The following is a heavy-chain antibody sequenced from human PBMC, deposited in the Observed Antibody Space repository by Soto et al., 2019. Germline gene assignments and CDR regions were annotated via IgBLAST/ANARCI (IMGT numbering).Heavy chain of an antibody. CDR2: ISASSTYI. CDR3: ARGWLRDTWMY. D-gene: IGHD5-12*01. V-gene: IGHV3-21*01. J-gene: IGHJ4*02. Sequence: GGSLRLSCAASGFIFSSSTMNWVRQAPGKGLEWVSSISASSTYIYYADSLKGRFTISRDSACRSLYLQMNSLSAVDTAVYSGARGWLRDTWMYWGKVSLVTVSS. CDR1: GFIFSSST.